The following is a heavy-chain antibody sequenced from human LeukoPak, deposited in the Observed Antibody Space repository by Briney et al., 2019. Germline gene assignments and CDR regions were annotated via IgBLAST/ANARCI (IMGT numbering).Heavy chain of an antibody. CDR1: GFTFSDYY. V-gene: IGHV3-11*04. D-gene: IGHD3-22*01. CDR3: ARGSITMIVGWEGLDAFDI. CDR2: ISSSGSTI. J-gene: IGHJ3*02. Sequence: GVLRLSCAASGFTFSDYYMSWIRQAPGKGLEWVSYISSSGSTIYYADSVKGRFTISRDNSKNTLYLQMNSLRAEDTAVYYCARGSITMIVGWEGLDAFDIWGQGTMVTVSS.